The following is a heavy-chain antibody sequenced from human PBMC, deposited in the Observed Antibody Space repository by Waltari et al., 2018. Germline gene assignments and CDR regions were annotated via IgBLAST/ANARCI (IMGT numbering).Heavy chain of an antibody. CDR2: IIPILGIA. J-gene: IGHJ4*02. CDR3: ARGPAAGHQIPDY. Sequence: QVQLVQSGAEVKKPGSSVKVSCKASGGTFSSYTISWVRQAPGQGLEWMGRIIPILGIANYAQKFQGRVTITADKSTSTAYMELSSLRSEDTAVYYCARGPAAGHQIPDYWGQGTLVTVSS. D-gene: IGHD6-13*01. CDR1: GGTFSSYT. V-gene: IGHV1-69*02.